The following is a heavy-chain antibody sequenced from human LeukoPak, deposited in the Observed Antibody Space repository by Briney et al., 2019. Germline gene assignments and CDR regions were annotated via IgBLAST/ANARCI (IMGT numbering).Heavy chain of an antibody. CDR2: ISGSGGNT. J-gene: IGHJ6*02. D-gene: IGHD3-16*01. Sequence: PGGSLSLSCAASGFTFSSYAMSWVRQAPGKGLEWVSAISGSGGNTYYADSVKGRLTISRDNSENTLYLQMNSLRAEDTAVYYCAKDGADPLYGMDVWGQGTTVTVSS. V-gene: IGHV3-23*01. CDR3: AKDGADPLYGMDV. CDR1: GFTFSSYA.